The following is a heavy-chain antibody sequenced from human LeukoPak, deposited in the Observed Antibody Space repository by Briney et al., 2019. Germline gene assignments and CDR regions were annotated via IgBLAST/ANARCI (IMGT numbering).Heavy chain of an antibody. Sequence: GGSLRLSCAASGFTFSNAWMSWVRQAPGKGLEWVGRIKSKTDGGTTDYAAPVKGRFTISRDDSKNTLYLQTNSLKTEDTAVYYCTTAYQYYDILTGYAIFDYWGQGTLVTVSS. D-gene: IGHD3-9*01. J-gene: IGHJ4*02. V-gene: IGHV3-15*01. CDR2: IKSKTDGGTT. CDR1: GFTFSNAW. CDR3: TTAYQYYDILTGYAIFDY.